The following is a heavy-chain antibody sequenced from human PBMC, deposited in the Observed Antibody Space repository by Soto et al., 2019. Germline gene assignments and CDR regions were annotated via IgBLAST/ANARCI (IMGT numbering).Heavy chain of an antibody. CDR1: GASIKSHY. D-gene: IGHD3-10*01. CDR3: AREFGTFSGSPFDS. CDR2: VYPSGTS. J-gene: IGHJ4*02. Sequence: QVQLQESGPGLVKPSETLSLTCAVSGASIKSHYWHWIRQSPGKGLEWVGSVYPSGTSNYNPALESRLTISLATSNNQIPLALSSVTAADTAVYYCAREFGTFSGSPFDSWGQGALVTVSS. V-gene: IGHV4-59*11.